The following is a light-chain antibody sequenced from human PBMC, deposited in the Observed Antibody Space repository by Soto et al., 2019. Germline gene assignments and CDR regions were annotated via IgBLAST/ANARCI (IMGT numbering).Light chain of an antibody. CDR3: SSYTSSSTYYV. CDR1: SSDVGRYNY. CDR2: DVS. V-gene: IGLV2-14*01. J-gene: IGLJ1*01. Sequence: QSALAQPASVSGSRGQSITISCTGTSSDVGRYNYVSWYQQHPGKAPKLMIYDVSNRPSGVSNRFSGSKSGNTASLTISGLQAEDEADYYCSSYTSSSTYYVFGTGTKVTVL.